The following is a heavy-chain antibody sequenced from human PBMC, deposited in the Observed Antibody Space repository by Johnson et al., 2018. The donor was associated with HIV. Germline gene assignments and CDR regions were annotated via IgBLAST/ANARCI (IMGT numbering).Heavy chain of an antibody. CDR3: ARDPLENDYIWGQGAFDI. CDR1: GFTFSNYP. D-gene: IGHD3-16*01. V-gene: IGHV3-30*14. CDR2: ISYDGSNK. Sequence: VQLVESGGGVVRPGRSLRLSCAASGFTFSNYPMHWVRQAPGKGLEWVAVISYDGSNKYYADSVKGRFTISRDNSKNTLYLQMGSLRAEDMAVYYCARDPLENDYIWGQGAFDIWGQGTMVTVSS. J-gene: IGHJ3*02.